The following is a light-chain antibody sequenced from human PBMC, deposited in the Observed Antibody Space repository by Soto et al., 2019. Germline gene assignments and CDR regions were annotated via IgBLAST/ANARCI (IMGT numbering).Light chain of an antibody. CDR2: DAS. Sequence: EIVLTQSPATLSLSPGERAILSCRASQSVGTYLAWYQQKPGQAPRLLIYDASNRATGIPARFGGSGSGTDVTLTINSLEPEDFAVYYCQQRSNWPGTFGPGTKVDSK. J-gene: IGKJ3*01. V-gene: IGKV3-11*01. CDR1: QSVGTY. CDR3: QQRSNWPGT.